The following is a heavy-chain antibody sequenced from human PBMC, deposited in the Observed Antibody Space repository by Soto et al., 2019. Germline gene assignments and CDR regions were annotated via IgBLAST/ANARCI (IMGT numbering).Heavy chain of an antibody. V-gene: IGHV3-23*01. J-gene: IGHJ2*01. D-gene: IGHD2-21*02. CDR3: AKAVVYCGGDCYVRFLNWYFDL. CDR2: ISGSGGST. CDR1: GFTFSSYA. Sequence: EVQLLESGGGLVQPGGSLRLSCAASGFTFSSYAMSWVRQAPGKGLEWVSAISGSGGSTYYADSVKGRFTISRDDSKNTLYLQMNSLRAEDTAVYYCAKAVVYCGGDCYVRFLNWYFDLWGRGTLVTVSS.